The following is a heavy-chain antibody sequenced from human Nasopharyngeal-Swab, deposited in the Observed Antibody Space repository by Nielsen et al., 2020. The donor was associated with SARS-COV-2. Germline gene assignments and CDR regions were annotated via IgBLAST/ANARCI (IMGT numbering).Heavy chain of an antibody. V-gene: IGHV3-74*03. D-gene: IGHD1-26*01. CDR3: VRGPVEGATGYFQF. Sequence: GESLKISCATPGFTFSNYWMHWVRQAPGKGLEWVARIDMRGRTTTHADSVKGRFTISRDNAKNTLSLQMNSLTPADTAVYFCVRGPVEGATGYFQFWGQGTLVTVSS. J-gene: IGHJ1*01. CDR1: GFTFSNYW. CDR2: IDMRGRTT.